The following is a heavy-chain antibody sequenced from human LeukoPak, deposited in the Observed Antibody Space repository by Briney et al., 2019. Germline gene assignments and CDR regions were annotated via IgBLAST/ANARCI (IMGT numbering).Heavy chain of an antibody. Sequence: SETLSLTCTVSGGSISSYYWSWIRQPPGKGLERIGYIYYSGSTNYNPSLKSRVTISVDTSKNQFSLKLSSVTAADTAVYYCARGTSYYDSSGPIGEAFDIWGQGTMVTVSS. CDR1: GGSISSYY. J-gene: IGHJ3*02. V-gene: IGHV4-59*01. CDR2: IYYSGST. CDR3: ARGTSYYDSSGPIGEAFDI. D-gene: IGHD3-22*01.